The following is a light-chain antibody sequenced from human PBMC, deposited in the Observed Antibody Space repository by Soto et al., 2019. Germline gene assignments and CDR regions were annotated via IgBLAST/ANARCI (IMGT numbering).Light chain of an antibody. CDR2: EVS. J-gene: IGLJ1*01. Sequence: QSALTQPASVSGSPGQSITISCTGTSSDVGGYDYVSWYQQHPGRAPKLMIYEVSYRPSGVSSRFSGSKSGNTASLTISGLQAEDEADYYCKSYRSSGTPYVFGTGTKATVL. CDR3: KSYRSSGTPYV. CDR1: SSDVGGYDY. V-gene: IGLV2-14*01.